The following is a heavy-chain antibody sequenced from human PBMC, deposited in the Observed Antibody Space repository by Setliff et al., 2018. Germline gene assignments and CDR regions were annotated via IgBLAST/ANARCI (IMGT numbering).Heavy chain of an antibody. V-gene: IGHV1-2*02. D-gene: IGHD6-19*01. CDR1: GYTFTGYY. CDR2: ITPNSGGT. J-gene: IGHJ4*02. CDR3: ARGPYSSGWYYFDY. Sequence: ASVKVSCKASGYTFTGYYMYWVRQAPGQGLEWVGWITPNSGGTNYAQKFQGRVTMTRDTSITTAFMELSRLRSDDTAVYYCARGPYSSGWYYFDYWGQGTLVTVSS.